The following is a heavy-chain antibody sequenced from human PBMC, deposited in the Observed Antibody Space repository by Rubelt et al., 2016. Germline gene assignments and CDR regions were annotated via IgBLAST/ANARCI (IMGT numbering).Heavy chain of an antibody. CDR2: INPNSGGT. CDR3: AREDGDY. J-gene: IGHJ4*02. Sequence: QVQLVQSGAEVKKPGASVKVSCKPSGYTFTGYYIHWVRQAPGQGLEWMGWINPNSGGTNYAQRFQGRVTMTRETSISTAYMGLSRRRSDDTAVFYCAREDGDYWGQGTLVTVSS. V-gene: IGHV1-2*02. CDR1: GYTFTGYY. D-gene: IGHD5-24*01.